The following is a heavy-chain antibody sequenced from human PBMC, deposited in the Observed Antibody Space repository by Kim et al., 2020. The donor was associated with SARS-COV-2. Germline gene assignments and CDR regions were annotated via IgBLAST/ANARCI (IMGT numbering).Heavy chain of an antibody. D-gene: IGHD2-8*01. Sequence: GGSLRLSCAASGFTFSSYAMSWVRQTPGKGLEWVSGISGSGGTIYQRDSVKGRFTISRDNTTTTLYLQMNSLRAEDTAVYYCAKGWCTETTSYFDCRGQGTLVTVSS. CDR3: AKGWCTETTSYFDC. V-gene: IGHV3-23*01. CDR2: ISGSGGTI. J-gene: IGHJ4*02. CDR1: GFTFSSYA.